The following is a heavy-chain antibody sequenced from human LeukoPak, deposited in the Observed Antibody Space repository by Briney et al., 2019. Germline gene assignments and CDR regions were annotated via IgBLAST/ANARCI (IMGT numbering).Heavy chain of an antibody. D-gene: IGHD3-22*01. Sequence: ASVKVSCKASGYTFTGYYMHWVRQAPGQGLEWMGWINPNSGGTNYAQKFQGRVTMTTDTSTSTAYMELRSLRSDDTAVYYCARKSVPYDSSGYYPFDIWGQGTMVTVSS. CDR3: ARKSVPYDSSGYYPFDI. J-gene: IGHJ3*02. V-gene: IGHV1-2*02. CDR2: INPNSGGT. CDR1: GYTFTGYY.